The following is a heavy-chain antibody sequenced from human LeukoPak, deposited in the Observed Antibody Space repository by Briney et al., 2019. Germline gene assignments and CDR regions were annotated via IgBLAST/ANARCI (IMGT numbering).Heavy chain of an antibody. J-gene: IGHJ6*03. CDR1: GYTFTSYD. CDR2: MNPTSGNT. V-gene: IGHV1-8*03. D-gene: IGHD6-13*01. Sequence: ASVKVSCKASGYTFTSYDINWVRQATGQGLEWMGWMNPTSGNTGYAQKFQGRVTITRNTSISTAYMELSSLRSEDTAVYYCARGIRQQLVRQVSYYYMDVWGKGTTVTVSS. CDR3: ARGIRQQLVRQVSYYYMDV.